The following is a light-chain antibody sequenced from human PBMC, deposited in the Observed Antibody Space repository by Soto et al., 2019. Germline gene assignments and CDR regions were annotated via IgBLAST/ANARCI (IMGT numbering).Light chain of an antibody. V-gene: IGKV1-5*03. CDR2: KTS. CDR1: QSLSGW. Sequence: DIQMTQSPSTLSASIGDRVTISCRASQSLSGWLAWYQQKPGKAPSLLIYKTSNLESGVPSRFSGSGSGTEFTLTISSLQPDDFATYYCQQYSSYPYTFGQGTNLNIK. CDR3: QQYSSYPYT. J-gene: IGKJ2*01.